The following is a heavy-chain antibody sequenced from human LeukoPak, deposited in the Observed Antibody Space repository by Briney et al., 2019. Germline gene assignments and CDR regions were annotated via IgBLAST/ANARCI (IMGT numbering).Heavy chain of an antibody. J-gene: IGHJ6*03. Sequence: GGSLRLSCAASGFTFSNAWMSWVRQAPGKGLEWVGRIKSKTDGGTTDYAAPVKGRFTISRDDSKNTLYLQMNSLKTEDTAVYYCTTWDIVVVVAALNYYYMDVWGKGTTVTVSS. CDR1: GFTFSNAW. D-gene: IGHD2-15*01. CDR3: TTWDIVVVVAALNYYYMDV. CDR2: IKSKTDGGTT. V-gene: IGHV3-15*01.